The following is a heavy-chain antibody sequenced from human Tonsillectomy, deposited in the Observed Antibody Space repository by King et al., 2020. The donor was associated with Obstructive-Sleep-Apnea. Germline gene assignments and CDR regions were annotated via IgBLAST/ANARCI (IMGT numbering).Heavy chain of an antibody. J-gene: IGHJ6*01. V-gene: IGHV1-18*04. CDR2: ISAHNGDT. CDR3: ARDRPYQRLPYHYYYGMDV. Sequence: VQLVESGAEVEKAGASVKVSCKASGYTFTNYGISWVRQAPGQGLEWMGWISAHNGDTNYGQKLQGRVTMTTDTSTSTGYMELRSLRSDDTAVYFCARDRPYQRLPYHYYYGMDVWGQGTTVTVSS. CDR1: GYTFTNYG. D-gene: IGHD2-2*01.